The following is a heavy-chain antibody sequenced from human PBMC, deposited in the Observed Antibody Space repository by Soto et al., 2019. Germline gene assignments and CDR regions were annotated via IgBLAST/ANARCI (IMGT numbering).Heavy chain of an antibody. J-gene: IGHJ4*02. V-gene: IGHV1-2*02. D-gene: IGHD3-9*01. Sequence: QVQLVQSGAEVKKPGASVTVSCKASGYTFSDYYLHWVRQAPGQGLEWMGGINPDSGGTNYAQKFQGRVTMTKDTSINTAYMDLSRLTSDDTAVYYCARDCHILTAYDYFDLWGQGTLVTVSS. CDR1: GYTFSDYY. CDR2: INPDSGGT. CDR3: ARDCHILTAYDYFDL.